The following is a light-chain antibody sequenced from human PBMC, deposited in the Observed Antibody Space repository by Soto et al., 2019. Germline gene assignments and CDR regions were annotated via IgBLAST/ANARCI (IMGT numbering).Light chain of an antibody. Sequence: ETVMTQSAATLSVSPGGRATLSCRASQSISDTLAWYQQKPGQAPRLLIHGASTRATGFPARFSGSGSGTDFTLTISSLQSEDFAIYYCQQYNNWPWTFGQGTKV. CDR3: QQYNNWPWT. V-gene: IGKV3-15*01. CDR2: GAS. J-gene: IGKJ1*01. CDR1: QSISDT.